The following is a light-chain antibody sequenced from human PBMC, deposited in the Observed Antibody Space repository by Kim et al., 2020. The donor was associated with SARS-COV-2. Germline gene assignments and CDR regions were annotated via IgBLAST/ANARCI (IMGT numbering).Light chain of an antibody. Sequence: GVDSSWSGSRSNSGAGYDVHWYQHCPGTAPRLLIFGDRNRPSGVPDRFSGSQSGTSASLAITGLQAEDDADYYCQSYDKTLSASVFGSGTKVTVL. CDR3: QSYDKTLSASV. V-gene: IGLV1-40*01. CDR1: RSNSGAGYD. CDR2: GDR. J-gene: IGLJ1*01.